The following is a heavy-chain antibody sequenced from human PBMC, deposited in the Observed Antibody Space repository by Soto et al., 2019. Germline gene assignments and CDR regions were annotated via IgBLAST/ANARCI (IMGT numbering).Heavy chain of an antibody. V-gene: IGHV3-7*01. CDR3: ARDPFSGYDYRRGLDV. J-gene: IGHJ6*02. CDR2: IPQDGVDG. CDR1: GFIFSMYS. Sequence: DVKLVESGGGMVQPGDSLRLSCEVSGFIFSMYSMSWVRQTPGKGLEWVAKIPQDGVDGHYADAVKGRFTISRDNGKNSLYLQMTSLSADDTAIYYCARDPFSGYDYRRGLDVWGQGTTVIVSS. D-gene: IGHD5-12*01.